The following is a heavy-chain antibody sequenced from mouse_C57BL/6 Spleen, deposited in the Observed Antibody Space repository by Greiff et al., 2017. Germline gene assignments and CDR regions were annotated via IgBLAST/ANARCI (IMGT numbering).Heavy chain of an antibody. Sequence: QVQLKESGAELVMPGASVKLSCKASGYTFTSYWMHWVKQRPGQGLEWIGEIDPSDSYTNYNQKFKGKSTLTVDKSSSTAYMQLSSLTSEDSAVYYCARAYGSSYPYYFDYWGQGTTLTVSS. CDR3: ARAYGSSYPYYFDY. CDR1: GYTFTSYW. V-gene: IGHV1-69*01. D-gene: IGHD1-1*01. J-gene: IGHJ2*01. CDR2: IDPSDSYT.